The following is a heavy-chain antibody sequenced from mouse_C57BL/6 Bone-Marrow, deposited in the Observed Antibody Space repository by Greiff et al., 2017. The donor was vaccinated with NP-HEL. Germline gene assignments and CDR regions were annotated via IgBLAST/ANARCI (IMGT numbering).Heavy chain of an antibody. D-gene: IGHD1-1*01. CDR3: ARWWFTTVVATDYFDY. V-gene: IGHV1-81*01. Sequence: VQLQQSGAELARPGASVKLSCKASGYTFTSYGISWVKQRTGQGLEWIGEIYPRSGNTYYNEKFKGKATLTADKSSSTAYMELRSLTSEDSAVYFCARWWFTTVVATDYFDYWGQGTTLTVSS. CDR1: GYTFTSYG. J-gene: IGHJ2*01. CDR2: IYPRSGNT.